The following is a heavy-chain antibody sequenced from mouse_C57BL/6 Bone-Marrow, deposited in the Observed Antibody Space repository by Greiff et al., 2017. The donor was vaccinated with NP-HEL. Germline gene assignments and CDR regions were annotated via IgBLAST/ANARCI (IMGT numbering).Heavy chain of an antibody. Sequence: VQLQQPGAELVRPVSSVKLSCKASGYTFTSYWMDWVKQRPGQGLEWIGNIYPSDSETHYNQKFKDKATLTVDKSSSTAYMQLSSLTSEDSAVYYCARSTVVADFDYWGQGTTLTVSS. J-gene: IGHJ2*01. D-gene: IGHD1-1*01. V-gene: IGHV1-61*01. CDR1: GYTFTSYW. CDR3: ARSTVVADFDY. CDR2: IYPSDSET.